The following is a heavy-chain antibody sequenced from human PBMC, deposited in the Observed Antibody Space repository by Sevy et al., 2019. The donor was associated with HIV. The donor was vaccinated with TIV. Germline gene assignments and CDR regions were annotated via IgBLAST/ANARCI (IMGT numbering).Heavy chain of an antibody. CDR3: VRDLPAARNYYGIDV. D-gene: IGHD2-2*01. J-gene: IGHJ6*02. Sequence: SETLSLTCTVSGGSVSSGGYFWSWVRQHPGKGLEWIGYIYYSGSTYYNPSLKSRVTISVDTSKNQFSLKLISVTAADTAVYYCVRDLPAARNYYGIDVWGQGTTVTVSS. V-gene: IGHV4-31*03. CDR2: IYYSGST. CDR1: GGSVSSGGYF.